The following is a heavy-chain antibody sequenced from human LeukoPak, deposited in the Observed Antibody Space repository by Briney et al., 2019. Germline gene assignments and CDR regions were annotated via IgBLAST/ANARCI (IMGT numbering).Heavy chain of an antibody. J-gene: IGHJ4*02. D-gene: IGHD2-2*01. CDR3: ARAGGGYCSSTSCPGSPK. Sequence: ASVKVSCKASGYTFTGYYMHWVRQAPGQGLEWMGWINPNSGGTNYAQKFQGRVTMTRDTSISTAYMELSRLRSDDTAVYYCARAGGGYCSSTSCPGSPKWGQGTLVTVSS. V-gene: IGHV1-2*02. CDR2: INPNSGGT. CDR1: GYTFTGYY.